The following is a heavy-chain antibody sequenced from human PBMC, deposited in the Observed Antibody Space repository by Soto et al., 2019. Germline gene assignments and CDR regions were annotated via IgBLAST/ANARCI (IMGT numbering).Heavy chain of an antibody. J-gene: IGHJ4*02. CDR3: AREGGDFVQVPYY. D-gene: IGHD3-3*01. Sequence: PSETLSLTCSVSGVSINRGDYYWSWIRQSPGRGLEWIGSIYYNGDTNYNPSLGSRVTMSVDTSKNQFFLDLQSDVAADTAVYFCAREGGDFVQVPYYWGQGTLVTVSS. CDR1: GVSINRGDYY. V-gene: IGHV4-30-4*01. CDR2: IYYNGDT.